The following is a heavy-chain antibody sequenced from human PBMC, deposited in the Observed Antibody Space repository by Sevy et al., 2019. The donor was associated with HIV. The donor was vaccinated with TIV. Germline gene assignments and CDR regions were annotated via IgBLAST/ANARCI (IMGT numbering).Heavy chain of an antibody. CDR2: ISRSGGST. D-gene: IGHD2-2*01. V-gene: IGHV3-23*01. CDR1: GFTFSIYA. Sequence: GGSLRLSCAASGFTFSIYAMSWVHQAPGKGLEWVSSISRSGGSTHYADSVKGRLTISRDNSKSTLFLQMNSLRAEDTAVYYCAKVDVVVPVADYGLDVWGQGTTVTVSS. CDR3: AKVDVVVPVADYGLDV. J-gene: IGHJ6*02.